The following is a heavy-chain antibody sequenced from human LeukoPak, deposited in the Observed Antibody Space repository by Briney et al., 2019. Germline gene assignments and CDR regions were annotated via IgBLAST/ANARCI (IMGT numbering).Heavy chain of an antibody. D-gene: IGHD2/OR15-2a*01. CDR1: GDSVSSKSAA. V-gene: IGHV6-1*01. CDR2: TYYRSKWYN. J-gene: IGHJ5*02. CDR3: ARARFSGDNWFAP. Sequence: SQTLSLTCAISGDSVSSKSAAWNWIRQSPSRGLEWLGRTYYRSKWYNDYAVFVASRITFIPDTSKNQFSLQLTSVTPEDTAVYYGARARFSGDNWFAPWGQGTLVTVSS.